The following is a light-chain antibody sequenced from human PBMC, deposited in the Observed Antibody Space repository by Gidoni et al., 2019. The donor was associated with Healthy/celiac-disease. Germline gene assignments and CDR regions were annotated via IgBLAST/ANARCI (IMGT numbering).Light chain of an antibody. CDR1: SSNIGSNY. CDR2: RNN. Sequence: PGQRVTISCSGSSSNIGSNYVYWYQQLPGTAPKLLIYRNNQRPSGVPDRFSGSKSGTSASLAISGLRSEDEADYYCAAWDDSLSGWVFGGGTKLTVL. CDR3: AAWDDSLSGWV. J-gene: IGLJ3*02. V-gene: IGLV1-47*01.